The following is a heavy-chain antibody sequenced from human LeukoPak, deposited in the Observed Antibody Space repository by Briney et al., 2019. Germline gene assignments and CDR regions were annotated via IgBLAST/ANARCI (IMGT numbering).Heavy chain of an antibody. CDR2: INFIGRT. J-gene: IGHJ4*02. D-gene: IGHD3-9*01. Sequence: SETLSLTCTVSGFSVSDPLSYWGWVRQPPGKWLEWIAEINFIGRTSYNSSLNSRVTMSVDTSKNQFSLKMTSLTAADTAVYFCARLTKGRYFDYIFAFWGQGILVTVSS. CDR3: ARLTKGRYFDYIFAF. V-gene: IGHV4-39*01. CDR1: GFSVSDPLSY.